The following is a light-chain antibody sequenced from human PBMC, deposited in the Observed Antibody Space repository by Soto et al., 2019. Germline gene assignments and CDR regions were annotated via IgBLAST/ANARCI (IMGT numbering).Light chain of an antibody. CDR2: EDT. J-gene: IGLJ3*02. CDR3: SSYAGTNTLL. Sequence: QSALTQPASVSGSPGQSITISCTGTKTDIGNYNLVSWYQRHPDKAPKLIIYEDTKRPSGISNRFSASKSGTTASLTISGLQAEDEAHYYCSSYAGTNTLLFGGGTKLTVL. CDR1: KTDIGNYNL. V-gene: IGLV2-23*01.